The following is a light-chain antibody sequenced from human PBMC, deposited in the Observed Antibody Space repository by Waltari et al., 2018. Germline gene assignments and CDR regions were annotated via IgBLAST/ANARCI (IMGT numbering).Light chain of an antibody. CDR1: IIGSKS. V-gene: IGLV3-21*02. J-gene: IGLJ3*02. Sequence: YFVTQPPSVSVAPGQTARITCGGNIIGSKSVQWYQQKPGQAPVLVVYEDSVRPSGIPVRFSGSNSGNTATLTITRVEAGDEADYYCQVWDSRDDVVFGAGTKLTVV. CDR2: EDS. CDR3: QVWDSRDDVV.